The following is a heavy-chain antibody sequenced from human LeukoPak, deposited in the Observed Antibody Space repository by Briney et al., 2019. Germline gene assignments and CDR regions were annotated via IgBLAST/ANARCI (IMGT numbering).Heavy chain of an antibody. D-gene: IGHD6-19*01. Sequence: GGSLRLSCAASGFTFSSHSMNWVRQAPGKGLEWVSSISSSSNYIYYADSVKGRFTISRDNAKNSLYLQMNSLRAEDTAIYYCARSSGWYHRGPDYYYYYMDVWGKGTTVTVS. CDR1: GFTFSSHS. V-gene: IGHV3-21*01. CDR3: ARSSGWYHRGPDYYYYYMDV. J-gene: IGHJ6*03. CDR2: ISSSSNYI.